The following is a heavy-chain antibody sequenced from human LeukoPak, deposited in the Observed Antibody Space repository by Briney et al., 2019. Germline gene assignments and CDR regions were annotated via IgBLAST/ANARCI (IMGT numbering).Heavy chain of an antibody. Sequence: SQTLSLTCATSGDSVSSKNAAWNWIRQSPSRGLEWLGRTYYGSKWFNEYAVPVKTRISINPDTSKNQVSLQLNSVTPEDTAVYYCARGGSQWLLPHFDFWGQGILVTVSS. CDR3: ARGGSQWLLPHFDF. V-gene: IGHV6-1*01. D-gene: IGHD6-19*01. CDR2: TYYGSKWFN. J-gene: IGHJ4*02. CDR1: GDSVSSKNAA.